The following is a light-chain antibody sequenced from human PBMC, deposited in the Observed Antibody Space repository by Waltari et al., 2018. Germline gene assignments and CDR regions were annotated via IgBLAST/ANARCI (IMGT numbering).Light chain of an antibody. V-gene: IGLV1-51*01. Sequence: QSVLTQPPSVSAAPGQKVAISCSAGSSNIGNNSVSWYQHFPGTAPKLLIYDNNNRPSGISDRFSASKSGASATLGITGLQTGDEADYYCATWDSSLRVVFGGGTRLTVL. J-gene: IGLJ2*01. CDR3: ATWDSSLRVV. CDR2: DNN. CDR1: SSNIGNNS.